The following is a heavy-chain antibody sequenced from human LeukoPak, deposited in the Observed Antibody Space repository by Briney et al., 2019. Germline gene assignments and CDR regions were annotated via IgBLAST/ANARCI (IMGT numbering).Heavy chain of an antibody. V-gene: IGHV3-53*01. D-gene: IGHD3-3*02. J-gene: IGHJ6*02. CDR2: IYSGGST. Sequence: GGSLRLSCAASGFTVSSNYMSWVRQAPGKGLEWVSVIYSGGSTYYADSVKGRFTISRDNSKNTLYLQMNSLRAEDTAVYYRARDRRIYGMDAWGQGTTVTVSS. CDR3: ARDRRIYGMDA. CDR1: GFTVSSNY.